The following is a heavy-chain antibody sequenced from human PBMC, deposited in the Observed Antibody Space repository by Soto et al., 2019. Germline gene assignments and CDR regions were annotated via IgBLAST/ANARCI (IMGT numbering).Heavy chain of an antibody. CDR3: ARVVGVTPGYMDV. CDR2: INPNGGST. Sequence: ASVNVSCKAAGYTFTTYYMHWVRQAPGQGLEWLGIINPNGGSTTYAQKFQGSVTMTRDTSTSTVYLELSSLRSEDTAVYYCARVVGVTPGYMDVWGKGTTVTVSS. J-gene: IGHJ6*03. D-gene: IGHD2-21*02. CDR1: GYTFTTYY. V-gene: IGHV1-46*01.